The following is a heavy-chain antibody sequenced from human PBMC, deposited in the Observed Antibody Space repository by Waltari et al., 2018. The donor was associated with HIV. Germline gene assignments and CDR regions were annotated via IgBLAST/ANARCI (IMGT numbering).Heavy chain of an antibody. J-gene: IGHJ4*02. D-gene: IGHD3-16*01. Sequence: EVKLVDSGGGLVKPGGSLRLSCAASGFPISDAWVSWVRQAPGEGLEWVGRIKSQMDGGTTDYAATMKGRFTISGDESKNTLYLQMNSLKVEDTAMYYCATLGGGTRDYWGQGTLVTVSS. CDR1: GFPISDAW. V-gene: IGHV3-15*01. CDR2: IKSQMDGGTT. CDR3: ATLGGGTRDY.